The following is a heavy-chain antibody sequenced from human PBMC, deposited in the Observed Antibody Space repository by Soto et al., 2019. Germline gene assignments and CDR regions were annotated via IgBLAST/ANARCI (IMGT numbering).Heavy chain of an antibody. CDR2: TSYDGSNK. CDR3: ARGQSHGYGGMDV. CDR1: AFTFSTNA. D-gene: IGHD5-18*01. V-gene: IGHV3-30-3*01. J-gene: IGHJ6*02. Sequence: QVQLVESGGGVVQPGGSLRLSCAASAFTFSTNAMNWVRQAPGKGLEWVAVTSYDGSNKHYADSVKGRFTISRDNSKNTRYLQMNSLRAEDTAVYYCARGQSHGYGGMDVWGQGTTVTVSS.